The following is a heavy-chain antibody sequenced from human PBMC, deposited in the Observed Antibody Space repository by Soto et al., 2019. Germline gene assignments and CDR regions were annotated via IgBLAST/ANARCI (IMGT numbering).Heavy chain of an antibody. D-gene: IGHD3-10*01. Sequence: EVQLVESGGGLVKPGGSLSLSCAASGFTFSSYSMNWVRQAPGKGLEWVSSISSSSSYIYYTDSVKGRFTISRDNAKNSLYLQMNSLRAEDTAVYYCASEVVGYYGSGSYFAYWGQGTLVTVSS. CDR1: GFTFSSYS. J-gene: IGHJ4*02. CDR2: ISSSSSYI. V-gene: IGHV3-21*01. CDR3: ASEVVGYYGSGSYFAY.